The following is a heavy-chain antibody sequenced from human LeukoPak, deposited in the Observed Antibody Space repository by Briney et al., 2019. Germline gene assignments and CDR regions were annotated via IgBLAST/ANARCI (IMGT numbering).Heavy chain of an antibody. Sequence: SETLSLTCAVYGGSFSGYYWSWIRQPPGKGLEWIGEINHSGSTNYNPSLKSRVTISVDTSKNQFSLKLSSVTAADTAVYYCVRASAANMGYGLRCFAPWGQGPLVTVS. CDR2: INHSGST. CDR1: GGSFSGYY. V-gene: IGHV4-34*01. D-gene: IGHD4-17*01. CDR3: VRASAANMGYGLRCFAP. J-gene: IGHJ5*02.